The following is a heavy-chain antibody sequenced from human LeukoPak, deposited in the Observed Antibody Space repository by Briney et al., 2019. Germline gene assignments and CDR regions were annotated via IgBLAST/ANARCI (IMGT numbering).Heavy chain of an antibody. J-gene: IGHJ3*02. CDR1: GGSISSYY. CDR3: SRGRSLNAFDI. CDR2: IYYSGST. Sequence: PSETLSLTCTVSGGSISSYYWSWIRQPPGKGLEWIGYIYYSGSTNYDPSLKSRVTISVDTSKNQFSLKLSSVIAADTAVYYCSRGRSLNAFDIWGQGTMVTVSS. V-gene: IGHV4-59*01.